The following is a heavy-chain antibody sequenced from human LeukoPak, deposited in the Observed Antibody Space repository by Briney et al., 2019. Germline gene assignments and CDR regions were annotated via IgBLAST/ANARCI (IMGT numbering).Heavy chain of an antibody. CDR1: GFTFSRFA. J-gene: IGHJ3*02. Sequence: GSLRLSCAASGFTFSRFAMSWVRQAPGKGLEWVSGISGGNTYYANSVKGRFTISRDNSKNTLYVQMNSLRAEDTAVYYCAKIFSYYWDTSLRGALDIWGQGTMVTVSS. D-gene: IGHD3-22*01. CDR3: AKIFSYYWDTSLRGALDI. CDR2: ISGGNT. V-gene: IGHV3-23*01.